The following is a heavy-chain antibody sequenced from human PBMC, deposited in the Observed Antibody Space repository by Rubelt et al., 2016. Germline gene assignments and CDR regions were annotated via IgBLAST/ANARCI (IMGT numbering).Heavy chain of an antibody. CDR1: GGSISSSSYY. V-gene: IGHV4-39*01. Sequence: QLQLQESGPGLVKPSETLSLTCTVSGGSISSSSYYWGWIRQPPGKGLEWIGSIYYSGSTYYNPSLKSRVTISVDTSKNQFSLKLSSVTAADTAVYYCARHEFGSYLNNWFDPWGQGTLVTVSS. D-gene: IGHD1-26*01. J-gene: IGHJ5*02. CDR3: ARHEFGSYLNNWFDP. CDR2: IYYSGST.